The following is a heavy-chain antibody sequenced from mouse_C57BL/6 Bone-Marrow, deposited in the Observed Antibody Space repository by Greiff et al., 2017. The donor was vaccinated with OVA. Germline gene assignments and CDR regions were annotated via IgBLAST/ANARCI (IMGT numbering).Heavy chain of an antibody. CDR2: ISNLAYSI. V-gene: IGHV5-15*01. J-gene: IGHJ4*01. CDR3: ARHYYSNYAYYAMDY. Sequence: DVQLVESGGGLVQPGGSLKLSCAASGFTFSDYGMAWVRQAPRKGPEWVAFISNLAYSIYYADTVTGRFTISRENAKNTLYLEMSSLRSEDTAMYYCARHYYSNYAYYAMDYWGQGTSVTVSS. D-gene: IGHD2-5*01. CDR1: GFTFSDYG.